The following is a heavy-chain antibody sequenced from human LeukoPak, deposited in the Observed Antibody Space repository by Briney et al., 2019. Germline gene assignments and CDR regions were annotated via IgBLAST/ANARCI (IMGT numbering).Heavy chain of an antibody. CDR1: GFTFSSHA. D-gene: IGHD4-23*01. J-gene: IGHJ4*02. CDR3: AKPLEKYTYGGNFDY. Sequence: GGSLRLSCEASGFTFSSHAMSWVRQAPGKGLAWVSDISSSADSTYYADSVKGRFTISRDNSKNTLYLQMNNLRAEDTAVYYCAKPLEKYTYGGNFDYWGQGILVTVSS. CDR2: ISSSADST. V-gene: IGHV3-23*01.